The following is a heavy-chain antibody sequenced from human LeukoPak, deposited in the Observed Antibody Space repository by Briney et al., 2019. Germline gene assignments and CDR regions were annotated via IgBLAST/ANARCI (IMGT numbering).Heavy chain of an antibody. CDR2: IYYSGST. D-gene: IGHD3-22*01. CDR3: ARDRISGCQTYYYYYGMDV. CDR1: GGSISSYY. V-gene: IGHV4-59*01. Sequence: PSETLSLTCTVSGGSISSYYWSWIRQPPGKGLEWIGYIYYSGSTNYNPSLKSRVTISVDTSKNQFSLKLSSVTAADTAVYYCARDRISGCQTYYYYYGMDVWGQGTTVTVSS. J-gene: IGHJ6*02.